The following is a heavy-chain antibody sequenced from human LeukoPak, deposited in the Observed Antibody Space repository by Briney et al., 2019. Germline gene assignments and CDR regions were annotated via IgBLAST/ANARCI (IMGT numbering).Heavy chain of an antibody. J-gene: IGHJ3*02. V-gene: IGHV1-69*13. CDR2: IIPIFGTA. CDR1: GGTFSSYA. CDR3: ARDDDVNEDRASLGQLGAFDI. D-gene: IGHD6-6*01. Sequence: SVKVSCKASGGTFSSYAISWVRQAPGQGLEWMGGIIPIFGTANYAQKFQGRVTITADESTSTAYMELSSLRSEDTAVYYCARDDDVNEDRASLGQLGAFDIWGQGTMVTVSS.